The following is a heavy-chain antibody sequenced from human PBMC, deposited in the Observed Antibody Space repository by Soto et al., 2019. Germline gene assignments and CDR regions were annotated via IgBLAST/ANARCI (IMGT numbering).Heavy chain of an antibody. CDR1: GGSISSYY. J-gene: IGHJ6*03. CDR2: IYYSGST. D-gene: IGHD4-4*01. Sequence: SETLSLTCTVSGGSISSYYWSWIRQPPGKGLEWIGYIYYSGSTNYNPSLKSRVTISVDTSKNQFSLKLSSVTAADTAVYYCARGALHSTCEDYYYYYMDFCGKGTTDTVSS. CDR3: ARGALHSTCEDYYYYYMDF. V-gene: IGHV4-59*08.